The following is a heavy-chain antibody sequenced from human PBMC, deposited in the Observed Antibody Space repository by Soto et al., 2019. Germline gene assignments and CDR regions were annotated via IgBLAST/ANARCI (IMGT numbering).Heavy chain of an antibody. CDR1: GFTFSGSA. V-gene: IGHV3-73*01. Sequence: LRLSCAASGFTFSGSAMHWVRQASGKGLEWVGRIRSKANSYATAYAVSVKGRFTISRDDSRNTAYLQMNSLKTEDTAVYYCARGVYDFWSGHPKGLDYWGQGTVVTVSS. J-gene: IGHJ4*02. D-gene: IGHD3-3*01. CDR3: ARGVYDFWSGHPKGLDY. CDR2: IRSKANSYAT.